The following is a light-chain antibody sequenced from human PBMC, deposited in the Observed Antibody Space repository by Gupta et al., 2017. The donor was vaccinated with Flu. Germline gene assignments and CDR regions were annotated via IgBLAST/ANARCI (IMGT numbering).Light chain of an antibody. J-gene: IGKJ2*01. CDR3: QQSYTTPHS. CDR1: QDIMTY. V-gene: IGKV1-39*01. CDR2: AAS. Sequence: DIQMRQSLSSRTASVGDRVTITCRSSQDIMTYVNWYQQKPGKAPKLLIHAASILQNGVPARFIGSGSETHFTLTITGLQSEDFGVFYCQQSYTTPHSFGQGTKLDLK.